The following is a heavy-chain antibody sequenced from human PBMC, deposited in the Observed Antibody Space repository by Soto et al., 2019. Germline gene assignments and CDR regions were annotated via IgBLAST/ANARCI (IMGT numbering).Heavy chain of an antibody. D-gene: IGHD6-19*01. CDR1: GYTLTELS. J-gene: IGHJ4*02. V-gene: IGHV1-24*01. Sequence: ASVKVSCKVSGYTLTELSMHWVRQTPGKGLEWMGGFDPEDGETIYAQKFQGRVAMTEDTSTDTAYMELSSLRSEDTAGYYCETEGVSRGCFLATFDYGGQGTL. CDR3: ETEGVSRGCFLATFDY. CDR2: FDPEDGET.